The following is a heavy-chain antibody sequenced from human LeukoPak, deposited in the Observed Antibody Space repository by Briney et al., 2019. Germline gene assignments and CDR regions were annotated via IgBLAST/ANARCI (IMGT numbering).Heavy chain of an antibody. Sequence: SETLSLTCAVYGGSFSGYYWSWIRQPPGKGLEWIGEINHSGSTNYNPSLKSRVTISVDTSKNQFSLKLSSVTAADTAVYYCARHLLGYSSGSYDYWGQGTLVTVSS. D-gene: IGHD6-19*01. CDR3: ARHLLGYSSGSYDY. CDR1: GGSFSGYY. J-gene: IGHJ4*02. V-gene: IGHV4-34*01. CDR2: INHSGST.